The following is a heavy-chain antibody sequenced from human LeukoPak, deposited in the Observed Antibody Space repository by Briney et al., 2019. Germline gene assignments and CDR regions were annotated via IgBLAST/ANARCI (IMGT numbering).Heavy chain of an antibody. Sequence: PGGSLRLSCAASGFTFSTYWMTWVRQVPGKGLDGVAVISHDGNNKYYTDSVKGRFTISRDSSKNTLYLQMNSLRAEDTAVYYCARDRCNGGTCYLSVLDYWGQGTLVTVSS. CDR2: ISHDGNNK. D-gene: IGHD2-15*01. V-gene: IGHV3-30-3*01. J-gene: IGHJ4*02. CDR1: GFTFSTYW. CDR3: ARDRCNGGTCYLSVLDY.